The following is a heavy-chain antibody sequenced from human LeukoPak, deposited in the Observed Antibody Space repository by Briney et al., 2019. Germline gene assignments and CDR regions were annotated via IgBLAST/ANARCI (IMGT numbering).Heavy chain of an antibody. Sequence: SETLSLTCAVYGGSFSGYYWNWIRQPPGKGLEWIGEIDHSGSTKYNPSLKSRVTISVDTSKNQFSLKLSSVTAADTAVYYCARHRSRILPFDPWGQGTLVTVSS. CDR2: IDHSGST. CDR3: ARHRSRILPFDP. D-gene: IGHD2-15*01. V-gene: IGHV4-34*01. CDR1: GGSFSGYY. J-gene: IGHJ5*02.